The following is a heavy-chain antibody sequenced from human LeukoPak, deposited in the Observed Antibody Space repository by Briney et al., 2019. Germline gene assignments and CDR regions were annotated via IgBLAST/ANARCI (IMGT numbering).Heavy chain of an antibody. CDR2: NYPGDSDT. J-gene: IGHJ6*03. Sequence: GESLKISCKGSGYSFTSYWIGWVRQMPGKGLEWMGINYPGDSDTRYSPSFQGQVTISVDKSINTAYVQWSSLKASDTAMYYCARHGSVVGLSLRRYYYMDVWGKGTTVTVSS. D-gene: IGHD5/OR15-5a*01. CDR1: GYSFTSYW. V-gene: IGHV5-51*01. CDR3: ARHGSVVGLSLRRYYYMDV.